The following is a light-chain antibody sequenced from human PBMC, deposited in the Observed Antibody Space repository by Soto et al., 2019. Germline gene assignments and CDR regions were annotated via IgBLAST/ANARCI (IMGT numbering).Light chain of an antibody. CDR3: HQRSNWPPYT. Sequence: EIVLPQSPATLSLSPGERATLSCRASQSVSSYLAWYQQKPGQAPRLLLYDASNKSTGIPARFSGSGSGTDFTLTISSLEPEDFAVYYCHQRSNWPPYTFGQGTKLEIK. CDR2: DAS. J-gene: IGKJ2*01. V-gene: IGKV3-11*01. CDR1: QSVSSY.